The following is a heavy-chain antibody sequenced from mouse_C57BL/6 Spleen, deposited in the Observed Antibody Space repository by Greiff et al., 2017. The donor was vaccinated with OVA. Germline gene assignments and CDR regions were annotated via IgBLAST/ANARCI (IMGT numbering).Heavy chain of an antibody. D-gene: IGHD1-3*01. CDR2: IHPNSGST. Sequence: VQLQQPGAELVKPGASVKLSCKASGYTFTSYWMHWVKQRPGQGLEWIGMIHPNSGSTNYNEKFKSKATLTVDKSSSTAYMQLSSLTSEDSAVYDCARGGFSSYYYAMDYWGQGTSVTVSS. CDR3: ARGGFSSYYYAMDY. J-gene: IGHJ4*01. V-gene: IGHV1-64*01. CDR1: GYTFTSYW.